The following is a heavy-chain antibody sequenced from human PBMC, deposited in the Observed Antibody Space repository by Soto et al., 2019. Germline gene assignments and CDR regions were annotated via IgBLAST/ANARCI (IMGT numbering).Heavy chain of an antibody. CDR3: ARSVGVAAAGPFDK. V-gene: IGHV4-31*03. J-gene: IGHJ4*02. D-gene: IGHD6-13*01. CDR1: GGSISSGGYY. Sequence: QVQLQESGPGLVKPSQTLSLTCTVSGGSISSGGYYWSWIRQHPGKGLEWIGYIYYSGSTYYNPSIKSRVTISVDPSKNQFSLKLSSVTAADKAVYYCARSVGVAAAGPFDKWGQGTRVTVSS. CDR2: IYYSGST.